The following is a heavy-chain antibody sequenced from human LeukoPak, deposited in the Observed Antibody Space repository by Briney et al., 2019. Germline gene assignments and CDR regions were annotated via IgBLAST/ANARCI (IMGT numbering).Heavy chain of an antibody. CDR1: GSSFTSYW. Sequence: GASLDISCKGSGSSFTSYWIGWVRPMPGKGLGWMGIIYHGDSHTSNSPSFQGQVTISADKSISTAYLQWSSLKASDTAMYYCARTTRASSSWSVPYFDYWGQGTLVTVSS. V-gene: IGHV5-51*01. J-gene: IGHJ4*02. CDR3: ARTTRASSSWSVPYFDY. D-gene: IGHD6-13*01. CDR2: IYHGDSHT.